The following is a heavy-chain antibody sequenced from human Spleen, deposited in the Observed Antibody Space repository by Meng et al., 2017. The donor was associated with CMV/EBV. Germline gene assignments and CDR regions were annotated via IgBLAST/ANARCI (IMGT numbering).Heavy chain of an antibody. CDR3: ARVLAVASRAGMDV. CDR2: IRYDGSNK. CDR1: GFTFSSYG. J-gene: IGHJ6*02. V-gene: IGHV3-30*02. Sequence: GESLKISCAASGFTFSSYGMHWVRQAPGKGLEWVAFIRYDGSNKYYADSVKGRFTISRDNSKNSLYLQMNSLRAEDTAVYYCARVLAVASRAGMDVWGQGTTVTVSS. D-gene: IGHD6-19*01.